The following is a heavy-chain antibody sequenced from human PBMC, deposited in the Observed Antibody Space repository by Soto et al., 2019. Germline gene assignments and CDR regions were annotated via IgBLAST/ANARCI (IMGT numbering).Heavy chain of an antibody. CDR1: GFTFSSYA. V-gene: IGHV3-30-3*01. CDR2: ISYDGSNK. CDR3: ARGDYGDYYYYGMDV. Sequence: AGGSLRLSCAASGFTFSSYAMHWVRQAPGKGLEWVAVISYDGSNKYYADSVKGRFTISRDNSKNTLYLQMNSLRAEDTAVYYCARGDYGDYYYYGMDVWGQGTTVTVSS. D-gene: IGHD4-17*01. J-gene: IGHJ6*02.